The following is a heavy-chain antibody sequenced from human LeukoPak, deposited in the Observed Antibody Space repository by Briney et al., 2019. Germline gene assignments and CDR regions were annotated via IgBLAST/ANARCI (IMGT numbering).Heavy chain of an antibody. D-gene: IGHD1-26*01. Sequence: PGGSLRLSCAASGFTFSSNWMHWVRQAPGKGLVWVSRNKGDGSSTSYADSVKGRFTISRDNAKNTLFLQMNSLRAEDTAVYYCVRDGVGAPPFDYWGQGTLVTVSS. CDR2: NKGDGSST. V-gene: IGHV3-74*01. CDR1: GFTFSSNW. CDR3: VRDGVGAPPFDY. J-gene: IGHJ4*02.